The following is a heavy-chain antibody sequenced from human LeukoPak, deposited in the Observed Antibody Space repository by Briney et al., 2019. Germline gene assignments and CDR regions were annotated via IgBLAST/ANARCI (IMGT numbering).Heavy chain of an antibody. CDR3: AVQRTLWQQVLDH. V-gene: IGHV3-74*01. D-gene: IGHD6-13*01. J-gene: IGHJ4*02. Sequence: GGSLRLSCAASGFTFSSYWMHWVRQAPGKGLVGVSRINSDGSSTSYADSAKGRFTISRDNAKNTLYLQMNSLRAEDTAVYYCAVQRTLWQQVLDHWGQGVLVTVSS. CDR1: GFTFSSYW. CDR2: INSDGSST.